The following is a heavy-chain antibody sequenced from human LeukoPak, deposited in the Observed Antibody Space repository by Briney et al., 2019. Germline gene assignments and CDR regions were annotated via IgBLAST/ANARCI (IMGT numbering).Heavy chain of an antibody. Sequence: ASVKVSCKSSGYTFKKYAISWVRQAPGQGLEWMGWISTYNGDTNYAQNFQGRVTMTTDTSTSTAFMELRSLRSDDTAVYHCTRDPSNTSGWYIYFDYWGQGTPVTVSP. CDR3: TRDPSNTSGWYIYFDY. CDR2: ISTYNGDT. D-gene: IGHD6-19*01. CDR1: GYTFKKYA. J-gene: IGHJ4*02. V-gene: IGHV1-18*01.